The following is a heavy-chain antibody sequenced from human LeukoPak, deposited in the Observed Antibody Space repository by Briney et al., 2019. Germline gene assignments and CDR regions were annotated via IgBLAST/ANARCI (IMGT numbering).Heavy chain of an antibody. V-gene: IGHV3-30*02. D-gene: IGHD1-1*01. CDR2: IRHDGSAK. Sequence: GESLKISCAASGFTFSNSDINWVRQAPGRGLEWVAFIRHDGSAKNYADSVKGRFTISRDNSKNTLYLQMNSLRREDTAVYYCARNNWNYNWFDPWGQGTLVIVSS. CDR1: GFTFSNSD. J-gene: IGHJ5*02. CDR3: ARNNWNYNWFDP.